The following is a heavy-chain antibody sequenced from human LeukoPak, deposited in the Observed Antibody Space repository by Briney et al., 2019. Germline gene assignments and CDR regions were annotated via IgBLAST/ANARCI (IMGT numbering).Heavy chain of an antibody. CDR2: IYYSGST. J-gene: IGHJ4*02. Sequence: PSETLSLTCTVSGGSISSGGYYWSWIRQHPGKGLEWIGYIYYSGSTYYNPSLKSRVTISVDTSKNQFSLKLSSVTAADTAVYYCARDGYYYDSSGKTSSWGQGTLVTVSS. V-gene: IGHV4-31*03. D-gene: IGHD3-22*01. CDR1: GGSISSGGYY. CDR3: ARDGYYYDSSGKTSS.